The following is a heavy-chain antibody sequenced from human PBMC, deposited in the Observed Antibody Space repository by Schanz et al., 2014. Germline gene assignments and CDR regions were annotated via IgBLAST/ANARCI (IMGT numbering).Heavy chain of an antibody. V-gene: IGHV3-23*01. CDR1: GFNFSDYA. CDR3: AKAPRECRSYNICQNGFDS. D-gene: IGHD3-10*01. CDR2: ISGGGGST. Sequence: EVHLLESGGGLVPPGGSLRLSCAASGFNFSDYAMCWVRQAPGKGLEWVSDISGGGGSTYYADSVKGHFTISRDNSKNSRDLQMNSLRAEDTSVYYEAKAPRECRSYNICQNGFDSWGQGTLVTASS. J-gene: IGHJ5*01.